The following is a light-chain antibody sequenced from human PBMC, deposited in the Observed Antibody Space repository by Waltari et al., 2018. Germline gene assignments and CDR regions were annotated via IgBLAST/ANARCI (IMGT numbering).Light chain of an antibody. CDR1: SGSIASNF. CDR3: QSYDGSGSWV. V-gene: IGLV6-57*04. CDR2: EDH. Sequence: FMLTQPHSVSESPGKTITISCTRSSGSIASNFVQWYHQRPGSAPTTVIYEDHQRTSAVPVRFSGSFDTSSNSASLTISGLKTEDEAEYYCQSYDGSGSWVFGGGTKLTVL. J-gene: IGLJ3*02.